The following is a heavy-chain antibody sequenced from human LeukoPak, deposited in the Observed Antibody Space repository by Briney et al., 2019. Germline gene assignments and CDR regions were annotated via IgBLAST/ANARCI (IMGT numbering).Heavy chain of an antibody. CDR1: GGSFSGHY. D-gene: IGHD3-16*01. CDR3: ARDGGGGPIDY. CDR2: INHSGIT. V-gene: IGHV4-34*01. Sequence: SETLSLTCAVYGGSFSGHYWSWIRQPPGKGLEWIAEINHSGITNYNPSLKSRLTISVDTSKNQFSLKLSSVTAADTAVYYCARDGGGGPIDYWGQGTLVTVSS. J-gene: IGHJ4*02.